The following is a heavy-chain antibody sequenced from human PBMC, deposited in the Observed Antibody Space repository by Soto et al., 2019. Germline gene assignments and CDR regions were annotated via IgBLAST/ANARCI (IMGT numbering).Heavy chain of an antibody. CDR3: ARDHESDYRPNFDY. CDR2: VDPSDSYT. V-gene: IGHV5-10-1*01. J-gene: IGHJ4*02. Sequence: GESLKISCKGSGYSFTSYWISWVRQMPGKGLEWMGRVDPSDSYTNYSPSFQGHVTISADKSISTAYLQWSSLKASDTAMYYCARDHESDYRPNFDYWDKGSLVTVSS. CDR1: GYSFTSYW. D-gene: IGHD4-17*01.